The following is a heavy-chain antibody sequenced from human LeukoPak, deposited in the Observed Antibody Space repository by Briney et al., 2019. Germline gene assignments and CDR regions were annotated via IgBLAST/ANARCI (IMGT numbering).Heavy chain of an antibody. CDR1: GFTFSSYG. Sequence: GGSLRLSCAASGFTFSSYGMNWVRQAPGKGLEWVSSISSSSSYIYYADSVKGRFTISRDNAKNSLYLQMNSLRAEDTAVYYCAATIAAAGTVYWGQGTLVTVSS. J-gene: IGHJ4*02. V-gene: IGHV3-21*04. CDR3: AATIAAAGTVY. CDR2: ISSSSSYI. D-gene: IGHD6-13*01.